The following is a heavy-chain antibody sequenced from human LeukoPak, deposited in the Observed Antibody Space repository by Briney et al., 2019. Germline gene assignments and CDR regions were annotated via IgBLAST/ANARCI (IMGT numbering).Heavy chain of an antibody. D-gene: IGHD3-10*01. J-gene: IGHJ4*02. CDR3: AKDWGTMVRGFDY. CDR1: GFSFSTYA. V-gene: IGHV3-23*01. CDR2: ITSGGST. Sequence: GGSLRPSCAASGFSFSTYAMTWVRQAPGKGLEWVSTITSGGSTYYAGSVKGRFTISRDNSKNTLYLQMNSLRAEDTAVYYCAKDWGTMVRGFDYWGQGTLVTVSS.